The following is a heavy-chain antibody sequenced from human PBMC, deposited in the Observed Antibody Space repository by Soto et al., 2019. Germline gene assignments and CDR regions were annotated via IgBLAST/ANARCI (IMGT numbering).Heavy chain of an antibody. J-gene: IGHJ6*02. V-gene: IGHV3-13*01. CDR3: ARGGYYDILTGPRWYYGMDV. D-gene: IGHD3-9*01. Sequence: GGSLRLSCAASGFTFSSYDMHWVRQATGKGLEWVSAIGTAGDTYYPGSVKGRFTTSRENAKNSLYLQMNSLRAGDTAVYYCARGGYYDILTGPRWYYGMDVWGQGTTVTVSS. CDR2: IGTAGDT. CDR1: GFTFSSYD.